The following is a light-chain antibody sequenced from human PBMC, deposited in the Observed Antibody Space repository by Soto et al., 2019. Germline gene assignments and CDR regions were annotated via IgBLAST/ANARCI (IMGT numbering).Light chain of an antibody. CDR1: SGIIASNY. Sequence: NFMLTQPHSVSESPGKTVTISCTRSSGIIASNYVQWYQQRPGSAPTTVIYEHDQRPSGVPDRFSGSIDTSSNSASLTISRLRTEDEADYYCQSYDTSNRGVFGGGTKVTVL. CDR2: EHD. CDR3: QSYDTSNRGV. J-gene: IGLJ3*02. V-gene: IGLV6-57*04.